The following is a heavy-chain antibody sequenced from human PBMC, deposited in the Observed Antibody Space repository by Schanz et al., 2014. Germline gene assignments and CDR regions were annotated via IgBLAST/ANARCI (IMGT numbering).Heavy chain of an antibody. Sequence: QVQLVHSGAEVKKPGSSMKVSCKASGGTFNSYTINWVRQAPGQGLEWMGRIIPILGIANYAQKFQGRVTNTADKSTSTAYMDLSSLRPEDTAVYYCARDQSPYTNSSDVRYFDYWGQGSLVTVSS. V-gene: IGHV1-69*04. CDR1: GGTFNSYT. CDR2: IIPILGIA. J-gene: IGHJ4*02. CDR3: ARDQSPYTNSSDVRYFDY. D-gene: IGHD6-6*01.